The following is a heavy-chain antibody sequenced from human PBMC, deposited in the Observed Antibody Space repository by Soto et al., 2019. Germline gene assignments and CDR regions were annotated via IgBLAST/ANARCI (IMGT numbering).Heavy chain of an antibody. CDR2: ISYDGSQK. CDR3: ARNYYDFWSGYLSDF. D-gene: IGHD3-3*01. J-gene: IGHJ4*02. CDR1: GFTFNNYG. V-gene: IGHV3-30*03. Sequence: QVQLVESGGGVVQPGRSLRLSCAASGFTFNNYGMHWVRQAPGKGLEWVAFISYDGSQKYFADSVKGRFNISKDSSRNTLYLQMNSLRVEDTAVYYCARNYYDFWSGYLSDFWGQGTLVAVSS.